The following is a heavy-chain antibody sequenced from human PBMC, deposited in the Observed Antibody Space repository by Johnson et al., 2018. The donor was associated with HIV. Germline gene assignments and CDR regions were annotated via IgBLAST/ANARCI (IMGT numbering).Heavy chain of an antibody. CDR1: GFTVSSNY. J-gene: IGHJ3*02. Sequence: VQLVESGGGLVQPGGSLRLSCAASGFTVSSNYMSWVRQAPGKGLEWVSVIYSGGSTYYADSVKGRFTIYRDNAKNSLYLQMNSLRAEDKAVYYCARGSYYDSSVDAFDIWGQGTMVTVSS. D-gene: IGHD3-22*01. V-gene: IGHV3-66*02. CDR3: ARGSYYDSSVDAFDI. CDR2: IYSGGST.